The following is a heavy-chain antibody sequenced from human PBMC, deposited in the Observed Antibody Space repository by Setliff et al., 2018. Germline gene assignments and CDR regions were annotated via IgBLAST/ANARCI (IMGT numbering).Heavy chain of an antibody. CDR2: FDPEDGET. V-gene: IGHV1-24*01. D-gene: IGHD3-22*01. J-gene: IGHJ6*03. Sequence: GASVKVSCKVSGYTLTELSMHWVRQAPGKGLGWMGGFDPEDGETIYAQKFQGRVTMTEDTSTDTAYMELSSLRSEDTAVYYCATAADFNYYDSSDSGTHYYYYYMDVWGKGTTVTVSS. CDR3: ATAADFNYYDSSDSGTHYYYYYMDV. CDR1: GYTLTELS.